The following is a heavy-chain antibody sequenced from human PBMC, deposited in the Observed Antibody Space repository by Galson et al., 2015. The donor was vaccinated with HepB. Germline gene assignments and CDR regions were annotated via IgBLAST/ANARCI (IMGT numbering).Heavy chain of an antibody. D-gene: IGHD2-15*01. J-gene: IGHJ5*02. CDR3: ARGALVGVAGGSQNNWFAP. CDR1: GYTFSTYS. V-gene: IGHV1-18*01. Sequence: SVKVSCKTSGYTFSTYSITWVRQAPGQGLEWMGWISPYNREIKYARKFQGRVTMTTDRFTSTAYMELRSLRSDDTAFYYCARGALVGVAGGSQNNWFAPWGQGTLVTVSS. CDR2: ISPYNREI.